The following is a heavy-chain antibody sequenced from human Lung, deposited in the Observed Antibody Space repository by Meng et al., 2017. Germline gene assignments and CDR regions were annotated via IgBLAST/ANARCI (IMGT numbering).Heavy chain of an antibody. Sequence: EVQLVESGVGLVPPVGSLGPSCAASGFTFTDHWMHWVRQGPGKGLVWVSRINRDGTKPTYADSVKGRFAISRDNAKNTLYLQMNNLRAEDTAFYYCTNDRLNHWGQGALVTVSS. CDR1: GFTFTDHW. D-gene: IGHD1-1*01. CDR3: TNDRLNH. J-gene: IGHJ1*01. V-gene: IGHV3-74*01. CDR2: INRDGTKP.